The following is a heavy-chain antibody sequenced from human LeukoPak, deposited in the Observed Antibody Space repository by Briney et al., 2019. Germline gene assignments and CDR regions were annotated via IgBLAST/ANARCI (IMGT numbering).Heavy chain of an antibody. CDR2: INHSGST. V-gene: IGHV4-34*01. D-gene: IGHD6-13*01. J-gene: IGHJ2*01. CDR1: GGSFSGYY. CDR3: ARGRGSSSWYDWCFDL. Sequence: SETLSLTCAVYGGSFSGYYWSWIRQPPGKGLEWIGEINHSGSTNYNPSLKSRVTISVDTSKNQFSLKLSSVTAADTAVYYCARGRGSSSWYDWCFDLWGRGTLVTVSS.